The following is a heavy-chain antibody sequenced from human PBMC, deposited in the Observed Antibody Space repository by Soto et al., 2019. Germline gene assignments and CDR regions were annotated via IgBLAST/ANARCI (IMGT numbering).Heavy chain of an antibody. Sequence: SQTNWTKGSGYTFTTYWIGWVRQMPGKGLEWMGIIYPGDSDTTYSPSFQGQVTISADKSISTAYLQWNSLKASDSAMYYCGRLDSSYYFDYWGRGTLVTVS. J-gene: IGHJ4*02. CDR1: GYTFTTYW. CDR2: IYPGDSDT. D-gene: IGHD3-22*01. CDR3: GRLDSSYYFDY. V-gene: IGHV5-51*01.